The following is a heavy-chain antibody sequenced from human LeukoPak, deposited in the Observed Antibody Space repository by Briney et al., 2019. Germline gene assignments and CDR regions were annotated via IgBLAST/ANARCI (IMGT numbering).Heavy chain of an antibody. Sequence: PGGSLRLSCAASGFTFSSYAMTWVRQAPGKGLEWISYISSAGTTKIYADSVKGRFTISRDNAKNSLYLQMNSLRAEDTAVYYCARDYWFDPWGHGTLVTVSS. V-gene: IGHV3-48*03. CDR2: ISSAGTTK. CDR3: ARDYWFDP. CDR1: GFTFSSYA. J-gene: IGHJ5*02.